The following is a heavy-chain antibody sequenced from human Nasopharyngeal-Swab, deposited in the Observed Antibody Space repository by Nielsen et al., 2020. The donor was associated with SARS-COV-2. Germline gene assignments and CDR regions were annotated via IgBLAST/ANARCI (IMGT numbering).Heavy chain of an antibody. V-gene: IGHV3-21*01. D-gene: IGHD4-17*01. CDR3: ARVNSYGDYGSNDY. CDR1: GFTFSSYS. J-gene: IGHJ4*02. CDR2: ISSSSSYI. Sequence: GGSLRLSCAASGFTFSSYSLNWVRQAPGQGLEWVSSISSSSSYIYYADSVKGRFTISRDNAKNALYLQMNSLRAEDTAVYYCARVNSYGDYGSNDYWGQGTLVTVSS.